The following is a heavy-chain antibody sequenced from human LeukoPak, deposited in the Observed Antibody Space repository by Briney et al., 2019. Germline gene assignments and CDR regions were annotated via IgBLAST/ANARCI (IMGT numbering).Heavy chain of an antibody. Sequence: ASVKVSCKASCYTFTSYGISWVRQAPGQGLEWMGWISAYNGNTNYAQKLQGRVTMNTDTSTSTAYMELRSLRSDDTAVYYCARGGYCSSTSCKSLRYYYGMDVWGQGTTVTVSS. V-gene: IGHV1-18*01. CDR3: ARGGYCSSTSCKSLRYYYGMDV. J-gene: IGHJ6*02. CDR2: ISAYNGNT. CDR1: CYTFTSYG. D-gene: IGHD2-2*01.